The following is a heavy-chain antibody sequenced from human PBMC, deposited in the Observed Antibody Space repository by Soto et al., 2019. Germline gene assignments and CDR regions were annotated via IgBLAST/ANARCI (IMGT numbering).Heavy chain of an antibody. V-gene: IGHV1-69*01. CDR3: ASDANAYGSGSYFYYYGMDV. J-gene: IGHJ6*02. CDR1: GGTFSSYA. D-gene: IGHD3-10*01. CDR2: IIPIFGTA. Sequence: QVQLVQSGAEVKKPGSSVKVSCKASGGTFSSYAISWVRQAPGQGLEWMGGIIPIFGTANYAQKFQRRVTITADESTSTAYMELSSLRSEDTAVYFCASDANAYGSGSYFYYYGMDVCGQGTTVTVSS.